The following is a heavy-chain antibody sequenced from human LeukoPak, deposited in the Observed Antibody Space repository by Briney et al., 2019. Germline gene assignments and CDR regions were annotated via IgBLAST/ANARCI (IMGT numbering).Heavy chain of an antibody. D-gene: IGHD1-26*01. CDR2: ISYDGSNK. V-gene: IGHV3-30-3*01. CDR3: ARDLHSGSYLDY. Sequence: GGSLRFSCAASGFTFSSYAMHWVRQAPGKGLEWVAVISYDGSNKYYADSVKGRFTISRDNSKNTLYLQMNSLRAEDTAVYYCARDLHSGSYLDYWGQGTLVTVSS. CDR1: GFTFSSYA. J-gene: IGHJ4*02.